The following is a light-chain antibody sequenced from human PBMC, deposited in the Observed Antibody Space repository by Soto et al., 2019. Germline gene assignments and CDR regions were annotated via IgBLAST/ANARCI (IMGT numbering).Light chain of an antibody. Sequence: DIQMTQSPSTLSASVGDRVTITCRASQSISTWLAWYQHKPGKAPNLLIYKASSLESGVPSRFSGSGSGTEFTLTISSLQPDDFATYYCRQYSSYEWTFGQGTKVEIK. V-gene: IGKV1-5*03. CDR2: KAS. J-gene: IGKJ1*01. CDR1: QSISTW. CDR3: RQYSSYEWT.